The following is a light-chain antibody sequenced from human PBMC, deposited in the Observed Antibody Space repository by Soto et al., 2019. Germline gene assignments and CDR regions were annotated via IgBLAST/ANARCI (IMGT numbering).Light chain of an antibody. J-gene: IGKJ5*01. V-gene: IGKV3-20*01. CDR3: QQYGHSPIT. CDR1: QRFNSTY. Sequence: LTQAPGTLSLSPVEGATLSCRASQRFNSTYLAWYQQKPGQAPRLLIDGASSRATGVPDRFSGTGSGTGFTLTISRLEPEDFAVFYCQQYGHSPITFGQGTRLEIK. CDR2: GAS.